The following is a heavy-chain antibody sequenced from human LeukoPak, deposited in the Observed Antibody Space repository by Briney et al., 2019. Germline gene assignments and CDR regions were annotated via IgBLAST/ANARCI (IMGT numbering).Heavy chain of an antibody. J-gene: IGHJ6*03. V-gene: IGHV3-30*02. CDR1: GFTFSSYG. CDR3: AKYGIVVVPAAILGGYYYYYMDV. D-gene: IGHD2-2*02. Sequence: GGSLRLSCAASGFTFSSYGMNWVRQAPGKGLEWVAFIRYDGSNKYYADSVKGRFTISRDNSKNTLYLQMNSLRAEDTAVYYCAKYGIVVVPAAILGGYYYYYMDVWGKGTTVTVSS. CDR2: IRYDGSNK.